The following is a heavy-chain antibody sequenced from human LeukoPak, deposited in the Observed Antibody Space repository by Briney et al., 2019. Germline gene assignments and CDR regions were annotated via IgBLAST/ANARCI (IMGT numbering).Heavy chain of an antibody. CDR3: ATGRYCSSTSCYANPYFDY. CDR1: GYTLTELS. CDR2: FDPEDGET. Sequence: ASVKVSCKVSGYTLTELSMHWVRQAPGKGLEWMGGFDPEDGETIYAQKFQGRVTMTEDTSTDTAYMELSSLRSEDTAVYYCATGRYCSSTSCYANPYFDYWGQGTLVTVSS. J-gene: IGHJ4*02. D-gene: IGHD2-2*01. V-gene: IGHV1-24*01.